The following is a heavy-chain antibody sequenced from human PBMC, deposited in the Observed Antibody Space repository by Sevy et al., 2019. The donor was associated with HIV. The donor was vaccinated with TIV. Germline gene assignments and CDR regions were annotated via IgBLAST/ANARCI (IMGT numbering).Heavy chain of an antibody. CDR1: GGSISSGGYY. Sequence: SETLSLTCTVSGGSISSGGYYWSWIRQHPGKGLEWIGYIYYSGSTYYNPSLKSRVTISVDTSKNQFSLKLSSVTAADTAVYYCARKYSSSSRYYYYGMDVWGQGTTVTVPS. D-gene: IGHD6-6*01. CDR2: IYYSGST. V-gene: IGHV4-31*03. J-gene: IGHJ6*02. CDR3: ARKYSSSSRYYYYGMDV.